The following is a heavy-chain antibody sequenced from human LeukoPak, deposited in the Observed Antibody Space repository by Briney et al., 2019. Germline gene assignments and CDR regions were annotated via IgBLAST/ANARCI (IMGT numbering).Heavy chain of an antibody. CDR3: AREEGATQDAN. D-gene: IGHD1-26*01. Sequence: PSETLSLTCTVSGFSISSGYYWAWIRQPPGKGLEWIGSVYHTGGTYYNLSLKSRVTISVDTSRNQFSLRLSSVTAADTAVYYCAREEGATQDANWGQGTLVLVSS. CDR1: GFSISSGYY. V-gene: IGHV4-38-2*02. J-gene: IGHJ4*02. CDR2: VYHTGGT.